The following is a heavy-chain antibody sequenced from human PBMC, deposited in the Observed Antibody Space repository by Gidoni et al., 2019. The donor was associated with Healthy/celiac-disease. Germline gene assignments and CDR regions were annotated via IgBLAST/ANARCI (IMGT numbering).Heavy chain of an antibody. CDR3: TTDIAAAGFDY. J-gene: IGHJ4*02. D-gene: IGHD6-13*01. CDR1: GFTFSNAW. Sequence: EVQLVESGGGLVKHGGSLRLSCAASGFTFSNAWMSWVRQAPGKGLEWVCRIKSKTYGGTTDYASPVKGRFTISRDDSKNTLYLQMNSLKTEDTAVYYCTTDIAAAGFDYWCQGTLVTVSS. CDR2: IKSKTYGGTT. V-gene: IGHV3-15*01.